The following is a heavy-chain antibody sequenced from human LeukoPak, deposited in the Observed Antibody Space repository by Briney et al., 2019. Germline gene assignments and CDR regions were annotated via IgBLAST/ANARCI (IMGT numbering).Heavy chain of an antibody. J-gene: IGHJ6*03. CDR3: VNNHCSTTSCYGDYSSLFYMDV. Sequence: PGGSLRLSCAASGFTFSSYAMSWVRQAPGKGLEWVSAISGSGGSTYYAGSVKGRFTISRDTSKNTVYLQMNSLRAEDTAVYYCVNNHCSTTSCYGDYSSLFYMDVWGRGATVTVSS. D-gene: IGHD2-2*01. CDR1: GFTFSSYA. CDR2: ISGSGGST. V-gene: IGHV3-23*01.